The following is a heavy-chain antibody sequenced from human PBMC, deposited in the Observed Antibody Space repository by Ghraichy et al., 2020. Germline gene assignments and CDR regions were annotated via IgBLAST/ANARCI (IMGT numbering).Heavy chain of an antibody. V-gene: IGHV3-23*01. CDR2: ISGSGGIT. CDR3: AKDRYGDYPDAFDV. CDR1: GFTFSNSA. J-gene: IGHJ3*01. D-gene: IGHD4-17*01. Sequence: ETLSLTCAASGFTFSNSAMTWVRQVPGKGLEWVSAISGSGGITYYADSVKGRFTISRDNSKNTLFLQMNSLRAEDPALYYCAKDRYGDYPDAFDVWGRGTMVTVSS.